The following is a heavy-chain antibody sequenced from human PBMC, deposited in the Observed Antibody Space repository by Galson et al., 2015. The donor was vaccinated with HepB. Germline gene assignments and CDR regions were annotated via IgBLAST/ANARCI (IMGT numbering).Heavy chain of an antibody. CDR3: ARDGAGYGDYLSWYFDL. CDR2: ISYDGSNK. D-gene: IGHD4-17*01. V-gene: IGHV3-30-3*01. Sequence: SLRLSCAASGFTFSSYAMHWVRQAPGKGLEWVAVISYDGSNKYYADSVKGRFTISRDNSKNTLYLQMNSLRAEDTAVYYCARDGAGYGDYLSWYFDLWGRGTLVTVSS. J-gene: IGHJ2*01. CDR1: GFTFSSYA.